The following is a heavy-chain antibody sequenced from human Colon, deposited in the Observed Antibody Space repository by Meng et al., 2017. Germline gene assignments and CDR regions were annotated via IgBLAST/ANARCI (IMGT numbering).Heavy chain of an antibody. J-gene: IGHJ1*01. V-gene: IGHV3-73*01. Sequence: GGSLRLSCTGSGFTFSGSDFHWVRQASGPGLEWVGRIKSKVDSYATAYAASVKGRFTISVDDSKNTAYLQMSSLKMDDTGIYYCIRRPSIVKALNWGQGTLVTVSS. D-gene: IGHD3-3*02. CDR3: IRRPSIVKALN. CDR1: GFTFSGSD. CDR2: IKSKVDSYAT.